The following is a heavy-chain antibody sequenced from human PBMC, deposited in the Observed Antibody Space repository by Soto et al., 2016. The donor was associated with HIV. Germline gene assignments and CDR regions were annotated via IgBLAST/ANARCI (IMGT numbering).Heavy chain of an antibody. D-gene: IGHD3-10*01. CDR1: GGSVSSDGYY. Sequence: QVQLQESGPSLVKPSQTLSLTCTVSGGSVSSDGYYWTWIRQHSGKDLEWIGHIYYSGNTYYNSSLKSRVNISIDTSENQFSLKLSSVTAADTAVYYCARVRALFYWFRGLSGREGVVDVVGPRGPRSPSP. CDR3: ARVRALFYWFRGLSGREGVVDV. V-gene: IGHV4-31*03. J-gene: IGHJ6*02. CDR2: IYYSGNT.